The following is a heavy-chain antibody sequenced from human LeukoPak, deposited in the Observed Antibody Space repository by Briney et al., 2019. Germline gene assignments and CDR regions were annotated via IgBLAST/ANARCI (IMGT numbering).Heavy chain of an antibody. D-gene: IGHD2-2*01. CDR1: GGSISSYY. CDR2: FYTSGST. Sequence: PSETLSFTCTVPGGSISSYYWSWLRQPAGKGLEWIGRFYTSGSTNYNPSLKSRVTMSVDTSKNQFSLKLSSVTAADTAVYYCARVSGYCSSTSCPPEFDIWGQGTMVTVSS. V-gene: IGHV4-4*07. J-gene: IGHJ3*02. CDR3: ARVSGYCSSTSCPPEFDI.